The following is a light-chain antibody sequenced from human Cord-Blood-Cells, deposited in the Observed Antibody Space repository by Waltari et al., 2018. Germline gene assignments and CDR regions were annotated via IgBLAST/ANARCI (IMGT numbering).Light chain of an antibody. Sequence: QSALTQPASVSGSPGQSITISCTGTSSDVGGYNYVSWYQHHPGKAPKLMIYDVSNRPSGVSSRFSGSKSGNTAFLTISGLQAEDEADYYCSSYTSSSTLVFGGGTKLTVL. V-gene: IGLV2-14*03. CDR3: SSYTSSSTLV. J-gene: IGLJ2*01. CDR1: SSDVGGYNY. CDR2: DVS.